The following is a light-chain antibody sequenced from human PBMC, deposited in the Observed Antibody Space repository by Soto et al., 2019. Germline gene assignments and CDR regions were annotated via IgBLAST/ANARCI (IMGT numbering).Light chain of an antibody. CDR3: QQYHTSPLT. CDR1: QGVSMN. V-gene: IGKV3-15*01. CDR2: GAS. J-gene: IGKJ4*01. Sequence: DIVMTQSPATLSVAPGERVTFSCRGSQGVSMNLAGYQHKPGQAPRLLISGASTGATGVPARFSGSGSGTEFTLTISSLQPEDCAIYYCQQYHTSPLTFGGGTKVEIK.